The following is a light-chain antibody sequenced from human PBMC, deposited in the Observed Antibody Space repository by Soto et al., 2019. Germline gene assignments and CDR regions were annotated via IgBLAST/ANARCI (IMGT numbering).Light chain of an antibody. CDR2: GAS. CDR1: QSVSSSY. CDR3: QQYGSSPPYT. Sequence: EIVLTQSPGTLSLSPGERATLSCRASQSVSSSYLAWYQQKPGQAPRLLIYGASSRATGIPDRFSGSGSGTDFTLTIGRLEPEDFAAYYCQQYGSSPPYTFGQGTKLEIK. J-gene: IGKJ2*01. V-gene: IGKV3-20*01.